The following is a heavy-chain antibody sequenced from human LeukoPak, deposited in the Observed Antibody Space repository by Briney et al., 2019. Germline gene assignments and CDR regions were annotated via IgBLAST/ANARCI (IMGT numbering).Heavy chain of an antibody. V-gene: IGHV1-69*04. Sequence: SVKVSCKASGGTFSSYTTSWVRQAPGQGLEWMGRIIPILGIANYAQKFQGRVTITADKSTSTAYMELSSLRSEDTAVYYCAREHCSGGSCFDPRYYYCGMDVWGQGTTVTVSS. J-gene: IGHJ6*02. CDR1: GGTFSSYT. CDR3: AREHCSGGSCFDPRYYYCGMDV. CDR2: IIPILGIA. D-gene: IGHD2-15*01.